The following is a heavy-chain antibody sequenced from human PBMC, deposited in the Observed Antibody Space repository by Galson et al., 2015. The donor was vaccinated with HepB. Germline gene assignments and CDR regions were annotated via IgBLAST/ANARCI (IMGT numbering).Heavy chain of an antibody. V-gene: IGHV1-2*02. D-gene: IGHD3-22*01. Sequence: SVKVSCKASGYTFTGYYMHWVRQAPGQGLEWMGWINPNSGGTNYAQKFQGRVTMTRDTSISTAYMELSRLRSDDTAVYYCARGGYQGFMASDPSKYYYDSSGYSDDYFDYWGQGTLVTVSS. J-gene: IGHJ4*02. CDR3: ARGGYQGFMASDPSKYYYDSSGYSDDYFDY. CDR2: INPNSGGT. CDR1: GYTFTGYY.